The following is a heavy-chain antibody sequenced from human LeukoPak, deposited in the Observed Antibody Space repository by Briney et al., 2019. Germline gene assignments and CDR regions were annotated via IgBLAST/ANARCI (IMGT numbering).Heavy chain of an antibody. CDR3: ARGGAQGYHLPY. J-gene: IGHJ4*02. D-gene: IGHD2-15*01. V-gene: IGHV3-53*01. Sequence: GGSLRLSCAASGFNVSSNYMSWVRQAPGKGLEWVSVIYSGGSTYYADSVKGRFTISRDNSKNTLYLQMNSLGAEDTAVYYCARGGAQGYHLPYWGQGTRVTVSS. CDR2: IYSGGST. CDR1: GFNVSSNY.